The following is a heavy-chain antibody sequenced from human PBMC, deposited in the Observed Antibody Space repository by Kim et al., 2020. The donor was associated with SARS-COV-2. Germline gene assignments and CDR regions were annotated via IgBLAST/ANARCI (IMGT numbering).Heavy chain of an antibody. D-gene: IGHD6-19*01. J-gene: IGHJ4*02. CDR3: AKDRLAVAGLLDF. CDR1: GFTFGNHA. Sequence: GGSLRLSCAASGFTFGNHAMHWVRQAPGKGLEWVADINWNSDSLDYADSVKGRFTISRDNARNSLYLHMNSLIPEDTAFYFCAKDRLAVAGLLDFWGQGILVTVSS. CDR2: INWNSDSL. V-gene: IGHV3-9*01.